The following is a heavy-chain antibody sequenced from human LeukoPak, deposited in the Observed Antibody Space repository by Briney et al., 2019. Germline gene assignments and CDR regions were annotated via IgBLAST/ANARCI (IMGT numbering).Heavy chain of an antibody. V-gene: IGHV4-59*01. CDR1: GGSISSYY. J-gene: IGHJ6*03. Sequence: SETLSLTCTVSGGSISSYYWSWIRQPPGKGLEWIGNIYYSGSTNYNPSLKSRVTISVDTSKNQFSLKLSSVTAADTAVYYCARTTEAHSWRTRYYDYYMDVWGKGTTVTVSS. CDR2: IYYSGST. CDR3: ARTTEAHSWRTRYYDYYMDV. D-gene: IGHD6-13*01.